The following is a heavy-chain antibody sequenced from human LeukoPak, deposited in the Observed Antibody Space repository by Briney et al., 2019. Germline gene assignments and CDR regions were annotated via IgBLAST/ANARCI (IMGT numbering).Heavy chain of an antibody. CDR3: ARGLWFGELFTPFDY. J-gene: IGHJ4*02. V-gene: IGHV4-34*01. CDR2: INHSGST. Sequence: PSETLSLTCAVYGGSFSGYYWSWIRQPPGKGLEWIGEINHSGSTNYNPSLKSRVTISVDTSKNQFSLKLSSVTAADTAVYYCARGLWFGELFTPFDYWGQGTLVTVSS. D-gene: IGHD3-10*01. CDR1: GGSFSGYY.